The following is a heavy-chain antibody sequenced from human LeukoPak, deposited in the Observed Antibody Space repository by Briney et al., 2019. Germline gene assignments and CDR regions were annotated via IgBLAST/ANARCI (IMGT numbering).Heavy chain of an antibody. CDR1: GGTFSSYA. J-gene: IGHJ4*02. CDR3: AREDNYYDTPTFDY. CDR2: IIPIFGTA. D-gene: IGHD3-22*01. V-gene: IGHV1-69*13. Sequence: PQAPVKVSCKASGGTFSSYAISWVRQAPGQGLEWMGGIIPIFGTANYAQKFQGRVTITADESTSTAYMELSSLRSEDTAVYYCAREDNYYDTPTFDYWGQGTLVTVSS.